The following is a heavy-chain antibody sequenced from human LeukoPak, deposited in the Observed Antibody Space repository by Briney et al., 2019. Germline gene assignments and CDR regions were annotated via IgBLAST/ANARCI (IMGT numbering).Heavy chain of an antibody. V-gene: IGHV4-31*03. J-gene: IGHJ5*02. CDR1: GGSISSGAYY. CDR3: ARDLPWFGP. Sequence: SETLSLTCTVSGGSISSGAYYWSWIRQHPGKGLEWIGYIYYSGSTSYNPSLKSRVTISVDTSKNQFSLKLSSVTAADTAVYYCARDLPWFGPWGQGTLVTVSS. CDR2: IYYSGST.